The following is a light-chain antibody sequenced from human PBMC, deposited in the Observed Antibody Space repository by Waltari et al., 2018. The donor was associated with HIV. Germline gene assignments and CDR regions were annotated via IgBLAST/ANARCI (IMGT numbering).Light chain of an antibody. J-gene: IGKJ5*01. CDR2: VAS. CDR1: QAISAW. Sequence: DIQMTQSPPSLSASVGDKVTISCRADQAISAWLAWYQHQPGKAPRSLIYVASTLQSGVPSRFSGNASGTDFTLTITNLQPEDSATYYCQQYSRYPITFGQGTRLE. CDR3: QQYSRYPIT. V-gene: IGKV1D-16*01.